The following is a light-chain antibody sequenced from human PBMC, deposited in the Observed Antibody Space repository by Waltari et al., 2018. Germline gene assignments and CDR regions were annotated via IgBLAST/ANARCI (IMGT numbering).Light chain of an antibody. V-gene: IGLV3-19*01. CDR2: GKE. Sequence: SSELTQGPAVSVALGQTVKIHCQGDSLSTSYASWYQLKPGQAPVLVLFGKEKRPSGIPDRFSGYSSGTTSSLTITGAQAEDEADYYCHSRNGRNNEVVFGGGTKLTVL. J-gene: IGLJ3*02. CDR1: SLSTSY. CDR3: HSRNGRNNEVV.